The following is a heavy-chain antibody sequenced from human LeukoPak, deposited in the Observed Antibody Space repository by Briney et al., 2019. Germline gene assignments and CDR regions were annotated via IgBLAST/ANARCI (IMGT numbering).Heavy chain of an antibody. V-gene: IGHV3-7*01. Sequence: GGSLRLSRAASRFTFSSFSMSWVRLVPGKGREGVGNIKQLVTERDYVDSVKGRFTTSRDYAKKLVSLQMHSLSAEDTAVYYCVRGGGARDWNDGGFWGQGTMVTVSS. CDR3: VRGGGARDWNDGGF. CDR1: RFTFSSFS. D-gene: IGHD1-1*01. J-gene: IGHJ3*01. CDR2: IKQLVTER.